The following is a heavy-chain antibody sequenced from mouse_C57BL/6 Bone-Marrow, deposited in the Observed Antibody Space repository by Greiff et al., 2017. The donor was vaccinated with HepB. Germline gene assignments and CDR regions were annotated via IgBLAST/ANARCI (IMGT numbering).Heavy chain of an antibody. CDR1: GFSFNTYA. CDR2: IRSKSNNYAT. V-gene: IGHV10-1*01. J-gene: IGHJ3*01. CDR3: GADGYYAWFAY. D-gene: IGHD2-3*01. Sequence: EVQRVESGGGLVQPKGSLKLSCAASGFSFNTYAMNWVRQAPGKGLEWVARIRSKSNNYATYYADSVKDRFTISRDDSESMLYLQMNNLKTEDTAMYYCGADGYYAWFAYWGQGTLVTVSA.